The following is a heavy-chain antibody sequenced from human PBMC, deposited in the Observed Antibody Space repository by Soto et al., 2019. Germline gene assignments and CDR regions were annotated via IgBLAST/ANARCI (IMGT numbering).Heavy chain of an antibody. CDR1: GGSFSGYY. CDR2: INHSGST. Sequence: PSETLSLTCAVYGGSFSGYYWSWIRQPPGKGLEWIGEINHSGSTNYNPSLKSRVTISVDTSKNQFSLKLSSVTAADTAVYYCARGAREQSNPFDYWGQGTLVTVSS. D-gene: IGHD6-19*01. V-gene: IGHV4-34*01. J-gene: IGHJ4*02. CDR3: ARGAREQSNPFDY.